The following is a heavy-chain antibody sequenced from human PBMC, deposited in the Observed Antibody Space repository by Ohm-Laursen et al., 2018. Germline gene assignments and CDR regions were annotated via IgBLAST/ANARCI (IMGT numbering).Heavy chain of an antibody. J-gene: IGHJ4*02. Sequence: SLRLSCAASGFTFDDYAMHWVRQAPGKGLEWVSGITWNSGNIGYADSVKGRFTISRDNSKNTLYLQLNSLRAEDTAVYYCARGYLDSSIGNWGQGTLVTVSS. CDR1: GFTFDDYA. CDR2: ITWNSGNI. CDR3: ARGYLDSSIGN. V-gene: IGHV3-9*01. D-gene: IGHD3-3*02.